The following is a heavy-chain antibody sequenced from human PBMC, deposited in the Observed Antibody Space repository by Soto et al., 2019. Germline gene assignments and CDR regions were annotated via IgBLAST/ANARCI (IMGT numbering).Heavy chain of an antibody. CDR1: GGSITGGFSY. V-gene: IGHV4-31*03. J-gene: IGHJ6*03. Sequence: QLQLRESGPGLVQPAQTLSLTCTVAGGSITGGFSYWTWVRQHPGKGLEWVGHIYYSGTAYYNPSLKSRVALSVDPSQNRFSLKLSSVTAADTAIYFCARSLPGGTVFYTDIWGEGTTVTVSS. CDR3: ARSLPGGTVFYTDI. CDR2: IYYSGTA. D-gene: IGHD1-26*01.